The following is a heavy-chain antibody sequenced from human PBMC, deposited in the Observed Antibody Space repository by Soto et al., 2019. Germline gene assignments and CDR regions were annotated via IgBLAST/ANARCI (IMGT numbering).Heavy chain of an antibody. V-gene: IGHV3-7*01. Sequence: VQLVESGGGLVQPGASLRLSCTASGLTFSISWMTWVRQAPGEGLEWVSNINPAGNVPHYANSVKERFTISRDNAKSWRFLQISGLRVEDTAVYYCATANTPYAFDMWGQGTMVTVSS. J-gene: IGHJ3*02. CDR3: ATANTPYAFDM. CDR2: INPAGNVP. CDR1: GLTFSISW.